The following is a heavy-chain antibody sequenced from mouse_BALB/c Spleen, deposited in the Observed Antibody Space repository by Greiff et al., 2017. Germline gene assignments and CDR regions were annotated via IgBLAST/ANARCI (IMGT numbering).Heavy chain of an antibody. J-gene: IGHJ4*01. CDR3: ARGGIYDGYYGAMDY. D-gene: IGHD2-3*01. CDR1: GYTFTDYA. Sequence: VKLQESGAELVRPGVSVKISCKGSGYTFTDYAMHWVKQSHAKSLEWIGVISTYYGDASYNQKFKGKATMTVDKSSSTAYMELARLTSEDSAIYYCARGGIYDGYYGAMDYWGQGTSVTVSA. V-gene: IGHV1S137*01. CDR2: ISTYYGDA.